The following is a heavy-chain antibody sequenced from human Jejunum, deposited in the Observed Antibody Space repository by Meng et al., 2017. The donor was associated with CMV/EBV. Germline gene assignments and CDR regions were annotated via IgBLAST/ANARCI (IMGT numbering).Heavy chain of an antibody. CDR2: ISSGGNYI. CDR3: AREPPDRSSSKTSLASDY. D-gene: IGHD2-2*01. J-gene: IGHJ4*02. V-gene: IGHV3-48*03. CDR1: FSTYE. Sequence: FSTYEMNWVRQRPGKGLEWVSYISSGGNYIHYTDSVKGRFTISRDDAKNSLYLQMDSLTAEDTAVYYCAREPPDRSSSKTSLASDYWGQGTLVTVSS.